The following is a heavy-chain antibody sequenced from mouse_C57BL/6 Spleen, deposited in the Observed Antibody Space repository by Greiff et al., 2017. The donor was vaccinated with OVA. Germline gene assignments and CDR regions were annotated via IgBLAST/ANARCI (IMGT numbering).Heavy chain of an antibody. J-gene: IGHJ3*01. CDR3: ARDDYYGTPTY. Sequence: QVQLKQPGAELVKPGASVKLSCKASGYTFTSYWMHWVKQRPGQGLEWIGMIHPNSGSTNYNEKFKSKATLTVDKSSSTAYMQLSSLTSEDSAVYYCARDDYYGTPTYWGQGTLVTVSA. CDR2: IHPNSGST. V-gene: IGHV1-64*01. CDR1: GYTFTSYW. D-gene: IGHD1-1*01.